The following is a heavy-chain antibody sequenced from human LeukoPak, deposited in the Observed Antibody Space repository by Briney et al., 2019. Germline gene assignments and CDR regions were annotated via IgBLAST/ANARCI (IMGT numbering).Heavy chain of an antibody. Sequence: PSETLSLTCTVSGGSISSYYWSWIRQPPGKGLEWIGYIYYSGSTNYNPSLKSRVTISVDTSKNQFSLKLSSVTAADTAVYYCAGRTYYVRYWGQGTLVTVSS. D-gene: IGHD1-26*01. CDR3: AGRTYYVRY. CDR2: IYYSGST. J-gene: IGHJ4*02. V-gene: IGHV4-59*01. CDR1: GGSISSYY.